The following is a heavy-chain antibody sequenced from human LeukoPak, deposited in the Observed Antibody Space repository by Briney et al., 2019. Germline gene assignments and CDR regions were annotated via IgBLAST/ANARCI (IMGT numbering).Heavy chain of an antibody. Sequence: PSETLSLTCAVSGVSISSGGYSWRWIRQPPGKGLEWIGYIYHSGSTYYNPSLKSRVTISVDRSKNQFSLNLKSVTAADTAIYLCARYSRSFGWFDPWGRGTLVTVSS. V-gene: IGHV4-30-2*01. CDR2: IYHSGST. J-gene: IGHJ5*02. CDR1: GVSISSGGYS. D-gene: IGHD6-6*01. CDR3: ARYSRSFGWFDP.